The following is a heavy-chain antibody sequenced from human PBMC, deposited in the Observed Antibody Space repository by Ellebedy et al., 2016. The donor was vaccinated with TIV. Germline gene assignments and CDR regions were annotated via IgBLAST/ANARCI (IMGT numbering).Heavy chain of an antibody. V-gene: IGHV3-74*01. CDR3: ARDAYPYAMDV. Sequence: GESLKISCTASGFTFSAYWMHWVRQVPGKGLVWISHIIGDESATNYADSVKGRFTVSRDNTKKTLYLQMNSLRVEDTALYYCARDAYPYAMDVWGQGTTVTVSS. D-gene: IGHD2-2*02. CDR2: IIGDESAT. CDR1: GFTFSAYW. J-gene: IGHJ6*02.